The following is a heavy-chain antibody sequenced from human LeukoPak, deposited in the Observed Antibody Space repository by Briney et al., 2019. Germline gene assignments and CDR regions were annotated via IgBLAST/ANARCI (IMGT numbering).Heavy chain of an antibody. J-gene: IGHJ3*02. D-gene: IGHD3-9*01. Sequence: ASVKVSCKASGYTFTSYGISWVRQAPGQGLEWMGWISAYNGNTNYAQKLQGRVTMTTDTSTSTAYMELRSLRSDDTAVYYCARDRHDYDNLTGYYNLDAFDIWGQGTMVTVSS. CDR3: ARDRHDYDNLTGYYNLDAFDI. CDR2: ISAYNGNT. V-gene: IGHV1-18*04. CDR1: GYTFTSYG.